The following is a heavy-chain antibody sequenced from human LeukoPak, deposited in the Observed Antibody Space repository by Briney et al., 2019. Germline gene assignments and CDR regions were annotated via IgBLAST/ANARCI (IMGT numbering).Heavy chain of an antibody. D-gene: IGHD1-1*01. CDR1: GGIFSSYA. Sequence: SVKVSCKASGGIFSSYAISWVRQAPGQGLEWMGGIIPIFGTANYAQKFQGRVTITADESTSTAYMELSSLRSEDTAVYYCARGPTWDYGMDVWGQGTTVTVSS. CDR3: ARGPTWDYGMDV. CDR2: IIPIFGTA. J-gene: IGHJ6*02. V-gene: IGHV1-69*13.